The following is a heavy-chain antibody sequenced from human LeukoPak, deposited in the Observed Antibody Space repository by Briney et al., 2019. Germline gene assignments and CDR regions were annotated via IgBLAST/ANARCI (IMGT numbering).Heavy chain of an antibody. Sequence: PGGSLRLSCAASGFTFSAYAMHWVRQAPGKGLEWVAVISYDGSNKYYADSVKGRFTISRDNSKNTLYLQMNSLRAEDTAVYYCASAPGAWYSSGWYLDYWGQGTLVTVSS. CDR2: ISYDGSNK. CDR3: ASAPGAWYSSGWYLDY. CDR1: GFTFSAYA. J-gene: IGHJ4*02. D-gene: IGHD6-19*01. V-gene: IGHV3-30*04.